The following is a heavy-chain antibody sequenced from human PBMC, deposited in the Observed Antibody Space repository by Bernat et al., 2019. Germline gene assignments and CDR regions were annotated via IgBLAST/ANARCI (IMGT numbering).Heavy chain of an antibody. D-gene: IGHD1-1*01. J-gene: IGHJ4*02. CDR1: GFTFSSYA. CDR3: AKDHGGKTGAFDY. V-gene: IGHV3-30*18. Sequence: VQLLESGGGLVQPGGSLRLSCAASGFTFSSYAMSWVRQAPGKGLEWVAVISYDGSNKYYADSVKGRFTISRDNSKNTLYLQMNSLRAEDTAVYYCAKDHGGKTGAFDYWGQGTLVTVSS. CDR2: ISYDGSNK.